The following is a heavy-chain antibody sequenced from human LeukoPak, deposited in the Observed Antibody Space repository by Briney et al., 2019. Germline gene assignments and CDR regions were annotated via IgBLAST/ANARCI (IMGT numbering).Heavy chain of an antibody. D-gene: IGHD3-16*01. V-gene: IGHV3-23*01. CDR1: GLSFSSHA. CDR3: AKDNRGYFDF. CDR2: ISGSGDST. Sequence: GGSLRLSCAASGLSFSSHAMNWVRQAPGKGLEWVSGISGSGDSTYYADSVKGRFTISRDNSKNTLYLQVSSLRTEDTAVYFCAKDNRGYFDFWGQGTLVTVSS. J-gene: IGHJ4*02.